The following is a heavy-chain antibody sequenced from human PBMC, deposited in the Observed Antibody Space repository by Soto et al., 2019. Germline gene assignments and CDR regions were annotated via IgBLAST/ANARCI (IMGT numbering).Heavy chain of an antibody. D-gene: IGHD5-12*01. Sequence: QVQLVESGGGVVQPGRSLRLSCAASGFTFSSYGMHWVRQAPGKGLEWVTVIWYDGSNKHYADSVKGRFTISRDNSKNMVSLQMNSLRVEDTAVYYCASGSPPDYWGQGTLVTVSS. V-gene: IGHV3-33*01. J-gene: IGHJ4*02. CDR1: GFTFSSYG. CDR3: ASGSPPDY. CDR2: IWYDGSNK.